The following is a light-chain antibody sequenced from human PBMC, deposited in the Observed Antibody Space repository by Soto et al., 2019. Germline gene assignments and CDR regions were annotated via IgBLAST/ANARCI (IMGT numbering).Light chain of an antibody. CDR1: QSVSSSY. CDR3: QQFVSSSHT. J-gene: IGKJ2*01. V-gene: IGKV3-20*01. CDR2: SAS. Sequence: EIVVTQSAGALSLSPGARATLPCRASQSVSSSYLARYQQKPRQAPRLLIYSASNCATGIPDRFSGSGSGTDFTLTISRLEPEDFAVYYCQQFVSSSHTFGQGTKLEIK.